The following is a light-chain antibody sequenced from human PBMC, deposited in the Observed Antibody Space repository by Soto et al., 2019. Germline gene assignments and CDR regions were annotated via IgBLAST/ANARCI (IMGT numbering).Light chain of an antibody. CDR3: SSYTSNNTRV. Sequence: QSVLTQPASVSGSPGQSITISCTGTSSDVGGYNYVSWYQQYPGKAPKLMIYDVSNRPSGVSNRFSGSKSGNTASLTISGLQAEDEADYYCSSYTSNNTRVFGGGTKLTVL. V-gene: IGLV2-14*01. CDR2: DVS. J-gene: IGLJ2*01. CDR1: SSDVGGYNY.